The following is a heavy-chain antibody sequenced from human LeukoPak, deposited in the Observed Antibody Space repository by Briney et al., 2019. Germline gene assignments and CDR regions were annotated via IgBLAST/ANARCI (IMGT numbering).Heavy chain of an antibody. CDR1: GFTFSDYY. CDR2: ISSSSSYI. CDR3: DV. V-gene: IGHV3-21*01. D-gene: IGHD1-26*01. Sequence: GGSLRLSCAASGFTFSDYYMNWVRQAPGKGLEWVSSISSSSSYIYYADSVKGRFTISRAEDTAVYYCARAYSERYGLGYYYMDVWGKGTTVTISS. J-gene: IGHJ6*03.